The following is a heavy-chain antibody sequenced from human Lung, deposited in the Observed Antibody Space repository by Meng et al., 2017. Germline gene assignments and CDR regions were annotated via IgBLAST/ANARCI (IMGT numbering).Heavy chain of an antibody. CDR1: GGSFSTHT. CDR3: ARGRRNEPLFDY. V-gene: IGHV1-69*13. Sequence: QVQLVQSGAEVKKPGSSVTGACKTSGGSFSTHTFSWVRQAPGQGLEWMGGLIAVFDKTKAAPRFQDRVTFTADESTSTAYMELSSLTFDDTAVYFCARGRRNEPLFDYWGQGTLVTVSS. J-gene: IGHJ4*02. D-gene: IGHD1-14*01. CDR2: LIAVFDKT.